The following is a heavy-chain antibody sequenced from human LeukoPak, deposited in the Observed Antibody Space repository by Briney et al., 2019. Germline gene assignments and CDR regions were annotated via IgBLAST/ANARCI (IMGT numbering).Heavy chain of an antibody. CDR3: ATTSHYDFWSGYYPFDC. D-gene: IGHD3-3*01. CDR1: GFTFDDYA. V-gene: IGHV3-9*01. Sequence: QPGRSLRLPCAASGFTFDDYAMHWVRQAPGKGLEWVSGISWKGVNIDYADSVKGRFTISRDNAKNSLYLQMNSLRAEDTSLYYCATTSHYDFWSGYYPFDCWGQGTLVTVSS. J-gene: IGHJ4*02. CDR2: ISWKGVNI.